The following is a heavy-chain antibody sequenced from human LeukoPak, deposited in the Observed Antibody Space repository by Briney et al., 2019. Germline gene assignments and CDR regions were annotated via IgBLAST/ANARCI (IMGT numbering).Heavy chain of an antibody. J-gene: IGHJ5*02. D-gene: IGHD6-6*01. V-gene: IGHV4-34*01. CDR1: GESFSGYY. CDR3: ARFVVAARRFDP. Sequence: SETLSLTCAVYGESFSGYYWSWIRQPPGKGLEWIGEINHSGSTNYNPSLMSRVTISVDTSKNQFSLKLSSVTAADTAVYYCARFVVAARRFDPWGQGTLVTVSS. CDR2: INHSGST.